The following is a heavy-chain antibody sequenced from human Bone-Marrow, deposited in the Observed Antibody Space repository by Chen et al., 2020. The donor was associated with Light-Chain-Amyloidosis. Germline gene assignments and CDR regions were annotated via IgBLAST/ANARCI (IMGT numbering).Heavy chain of an antibody. Sequence: EVQLEQSGPEVKKPGESLKISCKVSGYPFPNYWIGWVRQMPGKGLEWMGVIYPDDSDARYSPSFEGQVTISADKSITTAYLQWRSLKASDTAMYYCARRRDGYNFDYWGQGTLVTVSS. D-gene: IGHD5-12*01. CDR3: ARRRDGYNFDY. CDR1: GYPFPNYW. J-gene: IGHJ4*02. V-gene: IGHV5-51*01. CDR2: IYPDDSDA.